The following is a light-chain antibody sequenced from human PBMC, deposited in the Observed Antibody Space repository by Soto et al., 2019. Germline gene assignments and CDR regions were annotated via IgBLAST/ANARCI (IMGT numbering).Light chain of an antibody. Sequence: DIQMTQSPSSLSASVGDRVTITCRASQSINSYLNWYQQEPGRAPKLLIYGASSLQSGVPSRFSVSGSGTDFTLTISSLQPEDFATYYCQQSYSTPRTFGQGTRLQIK. CDR3: QQSYSTPRT. CDR2: GAS. CDR1: QSINSY. V-gene: IGKV1-39*01. J-gene: IGKJ2*01.